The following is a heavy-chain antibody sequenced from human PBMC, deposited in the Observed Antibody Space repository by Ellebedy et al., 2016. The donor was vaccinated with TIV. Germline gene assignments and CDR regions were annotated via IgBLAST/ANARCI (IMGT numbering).Heavy chain of an antibody. J-gene: IGHJ6*02. Sequence: PGGSLRLSCKASGLSFSSYWIAWVRQMPGQGLEWMGIIYPAESDTRYSPSFRGQFTISADTSISTAYLQWNSLKASDTAMYYCARQWRWYDSSLNAMDVWGQGTTVTVS. V-gene: IGHV5-51*01. CDR3: ARQWRWYDSSLNAMDV. CDR2: IYPAESDT. CDR1: GLSFSSYW. D-gene: IGHD3-22*01.